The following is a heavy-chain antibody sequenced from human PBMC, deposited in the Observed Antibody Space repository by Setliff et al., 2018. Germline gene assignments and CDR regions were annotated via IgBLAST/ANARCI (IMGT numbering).Heavy chain of an antibody. CDR2: IRHDGTTI. CDR1: GFSFGNYW. J-gene: IGHJ6*02. Sequence: GGSLRLSCAASGFSFGNYWMKWVRQAPGKGLEWVADIRHDGTTIYYVDSVKGRFTISRDNAKNSLYLQMNSLRAEDTAVYYCARDRIAAADAIHYYYFAMDVWGQGTTVTVSS. D-gene: IGHD6-13*01. CDR3: ARDRIAAADAIHYYYFAMDV. V-gene: IGHV3-7*01.